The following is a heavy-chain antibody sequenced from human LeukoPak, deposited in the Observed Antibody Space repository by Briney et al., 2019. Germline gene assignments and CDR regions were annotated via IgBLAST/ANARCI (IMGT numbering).Heavy chain of an antibody. D-gene: IGHD6-19*01. CDR1: GGSFSGRSFY. CDR2: IYYTGAT. CDR3: AKYGGSGWVIDY. Sequence: PSETLSLTCTVSGGSFSGRSFYWTWIRQPPGKGLEWIGYIYYTGATSYNPSLKSRVTISVDTSKNQFSLKLTSVTAADTAVYYCAKYGGSGWVIDYWGQGTLVTVSS. J-gene: IGHJ4*02. V-gene: IGHV4-61*01.